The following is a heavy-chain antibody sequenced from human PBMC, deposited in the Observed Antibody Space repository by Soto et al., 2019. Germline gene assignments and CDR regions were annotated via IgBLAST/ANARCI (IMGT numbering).Heavy chain of an antibody. V-gene: IGHV4-31*03. CDR2: IYYSGST. CDR3: ARVGARGNILTGYDRRYYFDY. J-gene: IGHJ4*02. D-gene: IGHD3-9*01. CDR1: GGSISSGGYY. Sequence: SETLSLTCTVSGGSISSGGYYWSWIRQHPGKGLEWIGYIYYSGSTYYNPSLKSRVTISVDTSKNQFSLKLSSVTAADTAVYYCARVGARGNILTGYDRRYYFDYWGQGTLVTVSS.